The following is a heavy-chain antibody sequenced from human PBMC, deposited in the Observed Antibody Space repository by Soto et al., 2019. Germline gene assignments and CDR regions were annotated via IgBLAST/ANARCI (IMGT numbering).Heavy chain of an antibody. V-gene: IGHV3-9*01. Sequence: GGSLGLSCVASGFTFDDYAMHWVRQAPGKGLEWVSGISFNSGSIGYAESVKGRFTISRDIAKNSLYLQMNNLRVEDTAVYFCARRGPLTNIEVVPDYFGLDVWGQGTTVTVSS. D-gene: IGHD2-15*01. CDR1: GFTFDDYA. CDR2: ISFNSGSI. CDR3: ARRGPLTNIEVVPDYFGLDV. J-gene: IGHJ6*02.